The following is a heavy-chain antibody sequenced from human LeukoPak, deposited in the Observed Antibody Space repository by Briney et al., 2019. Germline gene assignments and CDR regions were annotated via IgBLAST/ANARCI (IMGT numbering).Heavy chain of an antibody. D-gene: IGHD3-10*01. Sequence: SETLSLTCTVSGGSISSLYYSWIRQPPGKGLEWIGYIYYSGSTNYNPSLKSRVTISVDTSKNQFSLKLSSVTAADTAVYYCARAKAWMVRGVHDAFDIWGQGTMVTVSS. J-gene: IGHJ3*02. CDR1: GGSISSLY. CDR3: ARAKAWMVRGVHDAFDI. CDR2: IYYSGST. V-gene: IGHV4-59*12.